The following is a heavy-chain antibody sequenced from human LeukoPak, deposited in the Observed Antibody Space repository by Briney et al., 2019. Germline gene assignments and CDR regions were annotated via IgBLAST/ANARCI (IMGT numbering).Heavy chain of an antibody. CDR3: ARDSELSYDSSGYKSPPDY. J-gene: IGHJ4*02. V-gene: IGHV1-18*04. CDR2: ISAYNGNT. CDR1: GYTFTGYY. D-gene: IGHD3-22*01. Sequence: GASVKVSCKASGYTFTGYYMHWVRQAPGQGLEWMGWISAYNGNTNYAQKLQGRVTMTTDTSTSTAYMELRSLRSDDTAVYYCARDSELSYDSSGYKSPPDYWGQGTLVTVSS.